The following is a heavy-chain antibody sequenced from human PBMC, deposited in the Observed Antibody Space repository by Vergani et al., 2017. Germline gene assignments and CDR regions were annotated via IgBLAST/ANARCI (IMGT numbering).Heavy chain of an antibody. D-gene: IGHD5-18*01. V-gene: IGHV1-46*01. CDR2: INPSGGST. CDR3: ARVSRWIQLWPTYDY. Sequence: QVQLVQSGAEVKKPGASVKVSCKASGYTFTSYYMHWVRQAPGQGLEWMGIINPSGGSTSYAQKFQGRVTMTRDTSTSTVYMELSSLRSEDTAVYYCARVSRWIQLWPTYDYWGQGTLVTVSS. CDR1: GYTFTSYY. J-gene: IGHJ4*02.